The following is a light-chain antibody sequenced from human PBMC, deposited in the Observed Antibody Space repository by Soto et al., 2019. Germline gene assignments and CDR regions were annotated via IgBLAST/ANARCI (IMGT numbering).Light chain of an antibody. Sequence: EIVMTQSPATLSVSPGERVTLSCRASQSVRSNLAWYQQKPGQVPRVLIYGASTRAIGIPDRFSGSGSGTEFTLTIGSLQSEDFAVYYCQHYNNLWGFGGGTKVEIK. J-gene: IGKJ4*01. CDR3: QHYNNLWG. CDR1: QSVRSN. V-gene: IGKV3-15*01. CDR2: GAS.